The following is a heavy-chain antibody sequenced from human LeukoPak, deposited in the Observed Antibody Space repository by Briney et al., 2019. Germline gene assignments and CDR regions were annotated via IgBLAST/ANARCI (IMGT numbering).Heavy chain of an antibody. D-gene: IGHD6-19*01. Sequence: GESLKISRKGSGYSFTSYWIGWVRQMPGKGLEWMGIIYPGDSETRYSPSFQGQVTISADKSISTAYLQWSSLKASDTAMYYCARHSSDIKYYYYGMDVWGEGTTVTVSS. CDR2: IYPGDSET. V-gene: IGHV5-51*01. CDR3: ARHSSDIKYYYYGMDV. J-gene: IGHJ6*04. CDR1: GYSFTSYW.